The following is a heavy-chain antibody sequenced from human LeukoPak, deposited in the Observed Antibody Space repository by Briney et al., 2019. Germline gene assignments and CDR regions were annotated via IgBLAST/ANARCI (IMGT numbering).Heavy chain of an antibody. D-gene: IGHD3-16*01. V-gene: IGHV3-30*02. Sequence: GGSLRLSCAASGFTFSSYGMHWVRQAPGKGLEWVAFIRYDGSNKYYADSVKGRFTISRDNSKNTLYLQMNSLTTEDTAVYFCAQDVPIERVPGFGPGYWGQGTLVTVSS. CDR2: IRYDGSNK. CDR1: GFTFSSYG. J-gene: IGHJ4*02. CDR3: AQDVPIERVPGFGPGY.